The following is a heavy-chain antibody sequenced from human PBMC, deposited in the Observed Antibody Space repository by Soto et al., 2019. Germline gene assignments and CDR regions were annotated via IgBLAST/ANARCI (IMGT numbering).Heavy chain of an antibody. D-gene: IGHD5-18*01. CDR2: IYPGDSDT. CDR1: GYSFPSYW. J-gene: IGHJ4*02. V-gene: IGHV5-51*01. Sequence: GESLKISCKGSGYSFPSYWIVWVRQMPWKVLEWMGIIYPGDSDTRYSPSFQGQVTISADKSISTAYLQWSSLKASDTAMYYCARLRPDTPPYGIDYWRQGTLVPVSS. CDR3: ARLRPDTPPYGIDY.